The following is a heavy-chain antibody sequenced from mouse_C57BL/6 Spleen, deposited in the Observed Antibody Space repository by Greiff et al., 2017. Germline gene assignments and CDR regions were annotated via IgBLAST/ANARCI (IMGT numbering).Heavy chain of an antibody. CDR1: GFTFSDYG. CDR2: ISSGSSTI. D-gene: IGHD2-2*01. V-gene: IGHV5-17*01. J-gene: IGHJ2*01. CDR3: ARDYVYDTNYFDY. Sequence: EVKLVESGGGLVKPGGSLKLSCAASGFTFSDYGMHWVRQAPEKGLEWVAYISSGSSTIYYADTVKGRFTISRDNAKNTLFLQMTSLRSEDTAMYYGARDYVYDTNYFDYWGQGTTLTVSS.